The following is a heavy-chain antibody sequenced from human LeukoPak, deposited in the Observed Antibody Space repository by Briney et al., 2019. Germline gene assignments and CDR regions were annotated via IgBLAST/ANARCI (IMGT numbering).Heavy chain of an antibody. CDR1: GFTFSSYG. V-gene: IGHV3-33*01. CDR3: ARDPYETLDY. J-gene: IGHJ4*02. CDR2: IWYDGSIE. Sequence: GGSLRLSCEASGFTFSSYGIPWVRQAPGKGLEWVAVIWYDGSIEYYADFVKGRFTITRDNSMNTVYLQMNSLRVEDTALYYCARDPYETLDYWGQGTLVSVSS. D-gene: IGHD3-3*01.